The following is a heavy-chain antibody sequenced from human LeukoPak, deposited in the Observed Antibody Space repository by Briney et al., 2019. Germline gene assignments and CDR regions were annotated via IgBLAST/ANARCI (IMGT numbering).Heavy chain of an antibody. CDR3: ARSRIQLWS. CDR1: GGSFSGYY. CDR2: INHSGST. Sequence: SETLSLTRAVYGGSFSGYYWSWIRQPPGKGLEWIGEINHSGSTNYNPSLKSRVTISVDTSKNQFSLKLSSVTAADTAVYYCARSRIQLWSWGQGTLVTVSS. V-gene: IGHV4-34*01. D-gene: IGHD5-18*01. J-gene: IGHJ5*02.